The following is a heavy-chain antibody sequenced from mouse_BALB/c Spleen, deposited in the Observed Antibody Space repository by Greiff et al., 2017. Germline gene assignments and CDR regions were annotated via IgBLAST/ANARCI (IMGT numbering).Heavy chain of an antibody. CDR2: ISYSGST. D-gene: IGHD2-1*01. CDR1: GYSITSDYA. CDR3: ATGGNYYFDY. J-gene: IGHJ2*01. Sequence: EVQLVESGPGLVKPSQSLSLTCTVTGYSITSDYAWNWIRQFPGNKLEWMGYISYSGSTSYNPSLKSRISITRDTSKNQFFLQLNSVTTEDTATYYCATGGNYYFDYWGQGTTLTVAA. V-gene: IGHV3-2*02.